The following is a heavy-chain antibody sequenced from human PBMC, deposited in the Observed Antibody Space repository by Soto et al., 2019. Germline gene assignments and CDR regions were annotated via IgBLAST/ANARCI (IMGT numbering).Heavy chain of an antibody. J-gene: IGHJ4*02. CDR1: GFSLSTSGVA. Sequence: QITLKESGPTLVKPTQTLTLTCTFSGFSLSTSGVAVGWIRQSPGKALEWLALIYWADEKHYSPSLKSRLTLTKDTSKNQVVLKMTNMDPVDTATYYCAHSKMGAPIDYWGQGTLVTVSS. CDR2: IYWADEK. D-gene: IGHD3-16*01. CDR3: AHSKMGAPIDY. V-gene: IGHV2-5*02.